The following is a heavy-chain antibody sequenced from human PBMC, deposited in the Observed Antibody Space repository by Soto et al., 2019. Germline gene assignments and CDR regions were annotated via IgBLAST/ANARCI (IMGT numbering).Heavy chain of an antibody. J-gene: IGHJ6*02. Sequence: GASVKVSCKASGGTFSSYAISWVRQAPGQGLEWMGGIIPIFGTANYAQKFQGRVTITADESTSTSYMEPSSLRSEDTAVYYCARGDTAMVKEIWGDRYYYYGLDVWGQGTTVTVSS. CDR3: ARGDTAMVKEIWGDRYYYYGLDV. CDR2: IIPIFGTA. D-gene: IGHD5-18*01. CDR1: GGTFSSYA. V-gene: IGHV1-69*13.